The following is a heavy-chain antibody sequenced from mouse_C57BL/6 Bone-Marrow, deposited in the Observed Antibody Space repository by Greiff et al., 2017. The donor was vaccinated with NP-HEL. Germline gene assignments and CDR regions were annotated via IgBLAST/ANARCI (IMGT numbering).Heavy chain of an antibody. CDR2: FYPGRGSI. V-gene: IGHV1-62-2*01. Sequence: QVKQKESGAELVKPGASVKLSCKASGYTFTEYTIHWVKQRSGQGLEWIGWFYPGRGSIKYNEKFKDKATLTADKSSSTVYMELSRLTSEDSSVYFCARHETPGQIRLLAWFAYWGQGTLVTVSA. CDR1: GYTFTEYT. CDR3: ARHETPGQIRLLAWFAY. J-gene: IGHJ3*01. D-gene: IGHD3-2*02.